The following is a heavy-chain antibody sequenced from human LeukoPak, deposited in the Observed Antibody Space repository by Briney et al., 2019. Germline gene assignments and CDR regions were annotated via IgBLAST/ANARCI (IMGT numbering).Heavy chain of an antibody. CDR3: ARDRAAADLDY. D-gene: IGHD6-13*01. V-gene: IGHV3-33*01. Sequence: GGPLRLSGAASGFTFSSYGMHWVRQAPGKGLEWVAVIWYDGSNKFYADSVKGRFTISRDNSKNTLYLQMNSLRAEDTAVYYCARDRAAADLDYWGQGTLVTVSS. CDR1: GFTFSSYG. J-gene: IGHJ4*02. CDR2: IWYDGSNK.